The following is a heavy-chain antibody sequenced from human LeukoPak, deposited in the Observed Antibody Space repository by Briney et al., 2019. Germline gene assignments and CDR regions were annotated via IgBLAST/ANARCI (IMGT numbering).Heavy chain of an antibody. CDR3: AGRKKMYYYGSGANNYFDY. Sequence: SETLSLTCAVYGGSFSGYYWSWIRQPPGKGLEWIGEINHSGSTNYNPSLKSRVTISVDTAKNQFSLKLSSVTAADTAVYYFAGRKKMYYYGSGANNYFDYWGQGTLVTVSS. V-gene: IGHV4-34*01. D-gene: IGHD3-10*01. CDR2: INHSGST. CDR1: GGSFSGYY. J-gene: IGHJ4*02.